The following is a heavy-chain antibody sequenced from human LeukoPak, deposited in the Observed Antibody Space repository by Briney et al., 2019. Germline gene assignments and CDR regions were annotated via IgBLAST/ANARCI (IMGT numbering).Heavy chain of an antibody. J-gene: IGHJ4*02. V-gene: IGHV3-30-3*01. CDR1: GFTFSSYA. CDR3: ASSGYSGVFDY. Sequence: PGGSLRLSCAASGFTFSSYAMHWVRRAPGKGLEWVAVISYDGSNKYYADSVKGRFTISRDNSKNTLYLQMNSLRAEDTAVYYCASSGYSGVFDYWGQGTLVTVSS. D-gene: IGHD5-12*01. CDR2: ISYDGSNK.